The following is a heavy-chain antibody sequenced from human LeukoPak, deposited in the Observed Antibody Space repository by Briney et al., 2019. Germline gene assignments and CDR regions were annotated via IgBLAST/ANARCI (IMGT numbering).Heavy chain of an antibody. CDR2: ISGSGGST. Sequence: GGSLRLSCAASGFTFSSYVMSWVRQAPGKGLEWVSAISGSGGSTYYADSVKGRFTISRDNSKNTLYLQMNSLRAEDTAVYYCAKDPQSYYDSSGYSIWGQGTMVTVSS. V-gene: IGHV3-23*01. D-gene: IGHD3-22*01. J-gene: IGHJ3*02. CDR3: AKDPQSYYDSSGYSI. CDR1: GFTFSSYV.